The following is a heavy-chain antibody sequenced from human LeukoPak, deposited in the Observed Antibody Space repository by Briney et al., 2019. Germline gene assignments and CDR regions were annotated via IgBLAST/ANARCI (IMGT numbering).Heavy chain of an antibody. CDR2: INPSIGTT. CDR1: GYTSTNYY. Sequence: ASVKVSCKASGYTSTNYYIHWVRQAPGQGLEWMGIINPSIGTTSYAQKFQGRVTMTRDTSTSTVYMELSSLTSEDTAVYYCAKVVGASNGYFDYWGQRTLVTVSS. CDR3: AKVVGASNGYFDY. J-gene: IGHJ4*02. V-gene: IGHV1-46*01. D-gene: IGHD1-26*01.